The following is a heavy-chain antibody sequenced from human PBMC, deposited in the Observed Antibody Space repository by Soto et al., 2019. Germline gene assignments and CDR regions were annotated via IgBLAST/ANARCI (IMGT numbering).Heavy chain of an antibody. CDR1: GDSFTNYA. V-gene: IGHV1-69*01. CDR3: GRYCTNTKCRGGYYLDL. D-gene: IGHD2-8*01. J-gene: IGHJ5*02. CDR2: IILALGTP. Sequence: QVLLVQSGAEMKQPGSSVSVSCRASGDSFTNYAFTWVRQAPGQGPEWLGGIILALGTPHYSQRFQGRLTITADESSSTVYMELGSLRLEYTAVYYCGRYCTNTKCRGGYYLDLWGQGTLLTVSS.